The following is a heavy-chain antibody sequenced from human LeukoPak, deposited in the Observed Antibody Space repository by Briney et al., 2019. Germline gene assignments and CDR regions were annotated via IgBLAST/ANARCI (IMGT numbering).Heavy chain of an antibody. Sequence: GESLKISCKGSGYSFTNYWISWVRQMPGKGLEWMGRIDPSDSYINYSPSFQGHVTISADKSISTAYLQWSSLKASDTAIYYCARVRVTTTLYYYYGFDVWGQGTTVTVSS. CDR1: GYSFTNYW. CDR2: IDPSDSYI. CDR3: ARVRVTTTLYYYYGFDV. V-gene: IGHV5-10-1*01. J-gene: IGHJ6*02. D-gene: IGHD5-12*01.